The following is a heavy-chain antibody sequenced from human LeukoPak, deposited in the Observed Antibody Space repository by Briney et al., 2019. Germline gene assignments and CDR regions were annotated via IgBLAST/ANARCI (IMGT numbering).Heavy chain of an antibody. CDR2: IYYSGST. CDR1: GGSISSSSYY. Sequence: PSETLSLTCTVSGGSISSSSYYWGWIRQPPGKGLEWIGSIYYSGSTNYNPSLKSRVTISVDTSKNQFSLKLSSVTAADTAVYYCARQSYYYDSSGYRPANWFDPWGQGTLVTVSS. CDR3: ARQSYYYDSSGYRPANWFDP. V-gene: IGHV4-39*01. D-gene: IGHD3-22*01. J-gene: IGHJ5*02.